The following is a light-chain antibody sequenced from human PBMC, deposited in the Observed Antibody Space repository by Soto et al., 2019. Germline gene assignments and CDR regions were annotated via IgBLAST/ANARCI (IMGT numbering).Light chain of an antibody. CDR1: SSNVGAGYD. CDR2: GNT. CDR3: QSYDSSLSGWV. J-gene: IGLJ3*02. Sequence: QAVVTQSPSVSGAPGQRVTISCTGGSSNVGAGYDVHWYQQLPGTAPKLLIYGNTNRPSGVPDRFSGSKSGTSVSLAITGLQAEDEADYYCQSYDSSLSGWVFGGGTKLTVL. V-gene: IGLV1-40*01.